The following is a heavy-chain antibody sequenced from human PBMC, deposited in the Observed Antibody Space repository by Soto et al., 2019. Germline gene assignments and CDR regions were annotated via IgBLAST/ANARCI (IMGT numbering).Heavy chain of an antibody. CDR1: GFSFSTYS. CDR3: ARGGSSSDNGMDV. CDR2: ISSRSYSI. V-gene: IGHV3-48*02. Sequence: EVQLVESGGGLVQPGGSLRLSCAASGFSFSTYSMNWVRQAPGKGLEWVSYISSRSYSIYYIDSVKGRFTISRDNAKSSLYLQMNSLRDADTAVYYCARGGSSSDNGMDVWGQGTTVTVS. J-gene: IGHJ6*02. D-gene: IGHD6-6*01.